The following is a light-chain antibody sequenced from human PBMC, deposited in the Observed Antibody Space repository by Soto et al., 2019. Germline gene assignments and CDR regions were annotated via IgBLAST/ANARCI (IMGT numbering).Light chain of an antibody. Sequence: QSALTQPPSASGSPGQSVTIYCTGTSSDIGAYNYVSWFQQHPGEAPKLIISEVNNRPSGVPDRFSGSKSGNTASLTVSGLQAEDEADYYCTAYGGRDNLMFGGGTKLTVL. V-gene: IGLV2-8*01. CDR2: EVN. CDR1: SSDIGAYNY. CDR3: TAYGGRDNLM. J-gene: IGLJ3*02.